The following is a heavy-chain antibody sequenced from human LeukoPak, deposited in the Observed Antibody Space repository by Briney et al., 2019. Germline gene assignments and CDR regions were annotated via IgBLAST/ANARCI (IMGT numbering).Heavy chain of an antibody. Sequence: GESLKISCKGSGYSFTSYWIAWVRQMPGKGLEWMGIIYAGDSDTRYSPSFQGQVTISVDKSITTAYLQWSSLNAPDTAIYYCARAGGSNSRLFDSWGQGTLVTVSS. V-gene: IGHV5-51*01. D-gene: IGHD6-13*01. J-gene: IGHJ4*02. CDR2: IYAGDSDT. CDR1: GYSFTSYW. CDR3: ARAGGSNSRLFDS.